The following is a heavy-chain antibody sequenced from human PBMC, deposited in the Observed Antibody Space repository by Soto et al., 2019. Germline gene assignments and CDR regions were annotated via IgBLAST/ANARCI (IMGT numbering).Heavy chain of an antibody. D-gene: IGHD6-13*01. CDR1: GFTFSSYA. V-gene: IGHV3-30-3*01. CDR3: ARDLFGQQLVYYYYYGMDV. J-gene: IGHJ6*02. Sequence: HPGGSLRLSCAASGFTFSSYAMHWVRQAPGKGLEWVAVISYDGSNKYYADSVKGRFTISRDNSKNTLYLQMNSLRAEDTAVYYCARDLFGQQLVYYYYYGMDVWGQGTTVTV. CDR2: ISYDGSNK.